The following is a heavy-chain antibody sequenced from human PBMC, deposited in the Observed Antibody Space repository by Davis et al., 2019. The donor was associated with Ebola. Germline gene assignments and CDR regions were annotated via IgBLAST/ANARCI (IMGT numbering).Heavy chain of an antibody. CDR2: ISSSSSTT. D-gene: IGHD6-13*01. J-gene: IGHJ4*02. Sequence: GGSLRLSCAASGFTFSIYSMNWVRQAPGKGLEWVSYISSSSSTTYYADSVKGRFTISRDNAKNTLYLQMNSLRAEDTAVYYCVKGGWQQYFDYWGQGTLVTVSS. CDR3: VKGGWQQYFDY. V-gene: IGHV3-48*01. CDR1: GFTFSIYS.